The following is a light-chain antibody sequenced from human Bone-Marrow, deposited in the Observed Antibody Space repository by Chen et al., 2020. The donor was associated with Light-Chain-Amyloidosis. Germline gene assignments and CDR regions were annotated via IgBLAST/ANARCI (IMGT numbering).Light chain of an antibody. CDR3: SSYTITNALV. CDR1: SSDVGGDNH. CDR2: EVT. Sequence: QSALTQPASVSGSPGQSITISCTGTSSDVGGDNHVSWYQQHPDKAPKLMIYEVTTRPSWVHDRFSGSKSDNTASLTISGLQTEDEADYVCSSYTITNALVFGSGTRVTVL. V-gene: IGLV2-14*01. J-gene: IGLJ1*01.